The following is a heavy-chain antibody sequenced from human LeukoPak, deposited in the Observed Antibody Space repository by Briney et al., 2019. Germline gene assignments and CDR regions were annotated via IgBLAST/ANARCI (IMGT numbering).Heavy chain of an antibody. J-gene: IGHJ5*02. D-gene: IGHD3-3*01. V-gene: IGHV4-39*07. CDR3: ARDFWSGSRWFDP. CDR2: INHSGST. Sequence: SETLSLTCTVSGGSISSGGYYWSWIRQPPGKGLEWIGEINHSGSTNYNPSLKSRVTISVDTSKNQFSLKLSSVTAADTAVYYCARDFWSGSRWFDPWGQGTLVTVSS. CDR1: GGSISSGGYY.